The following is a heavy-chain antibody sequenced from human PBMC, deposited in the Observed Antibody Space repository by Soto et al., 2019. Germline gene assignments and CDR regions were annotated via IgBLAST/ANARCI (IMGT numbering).Heavy chain of an antibody. CDR3: AKGSHIAAVGRNDL. V-gene: IGHV3-30*18. J-gene: IGHJ4*02. Sequence: QAQLVESGGGVVQPGRSLRLSCAASGFSITTYGMHWVRQAPGKGLEWVAVISNDGSVKYYGDSVKGRFSIARDTSTNTVFLQMNSLRAEDTAVYYCAKGSHIAAVGRNDLWGQGTLVIVSS. D-gene: IGHD6-13*01. CDR2: ISNDGSVK. CDR1: GFSITTYG.